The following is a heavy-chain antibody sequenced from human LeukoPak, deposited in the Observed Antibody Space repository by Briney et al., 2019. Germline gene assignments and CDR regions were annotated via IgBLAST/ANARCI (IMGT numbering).Heavy chain of an antibody. D-gene: IGHD5-18*01. Sequence: SETLSLTCTVSGGSISSYYWSWIRQPPGKGLEWIGYIYYSGSTNYNPSHKSRVTISVDTSKNQFSLKLSSVTAADTAVYYCARSGHHAGGYSYGYTTGFAFDIWGQGTMVTVSS. V-gene: IGHV4-59*08. J-gene: IGHJ3*02. CDR2: IYYSGST. CDR3: ARSGHHAGGYSYGYTTGFAFDI. CDR1: GGSISSYY.